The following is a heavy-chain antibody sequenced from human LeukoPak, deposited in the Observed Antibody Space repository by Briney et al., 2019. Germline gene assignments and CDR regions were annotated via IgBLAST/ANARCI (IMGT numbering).Heavy chain of an antibody. J-gene: IGHJ5*02. CDR1: GFTFDDYA. CDR2: ISGDGGST. Sequence: GGSLRLSCAASGFTFDDYAMHWVRQAPGKGLEWVSLISGDGGSTYYADSVKGRFTISRDNSKNSLYLQMNSLRTEDTALYYCAETAYDFWSGQSPFNWFDPWGQGTLVTVSS. CDR3: AETAYDFWSGQSPFNWFDP. D-gene: IGHD3-3*01. V-gene: IGHV3-43*02.